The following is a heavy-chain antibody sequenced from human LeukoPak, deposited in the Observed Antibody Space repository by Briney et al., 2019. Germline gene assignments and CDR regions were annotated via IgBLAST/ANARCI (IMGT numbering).Heavy chain of an antibody. D-gene: IGHD6-13*01. CDR3: ASGIAAAGTI. Sequence: SETLSLTCAVYGGSFSGYYWSWIRQPPGKGLEWIGEINHSGSTNYNPSLKSRVTISVDTSKNQFSLKLSSVTAADTAVYYCASGIAAAGTIWGKGTTVTVSS. V-gene: IGHV4-34*01. CDR2: INHSGST. CDR1: GGSFSGYY. J-gene: IGHJ6*04.